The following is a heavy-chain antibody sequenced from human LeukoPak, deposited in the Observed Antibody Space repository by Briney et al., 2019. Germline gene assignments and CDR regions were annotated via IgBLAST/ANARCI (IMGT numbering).Heavy chain of an antibody. D-gene: IGHD2-21*02. V-gene: IGHV4-59*01. Sequence: SQTLSLTCSVSGGSISGYYWNWIRQPPGRGLEWIGYIHYSGSTDYNPSLKSRVTISVDTSKNQFSLRLSSVTAADTAVYYCARLIHGRVVTAIEQWGQGVLVTVSS. CDR2: IHYSGST. J-gene: IGHJ4*02. CDR3: ARLIHGRVVTAIEQ. CDR1: GGSISGYY.